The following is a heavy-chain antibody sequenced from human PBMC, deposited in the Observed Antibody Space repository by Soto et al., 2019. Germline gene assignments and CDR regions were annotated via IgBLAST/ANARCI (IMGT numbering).Heavy chain of an antibody. J-gene: IGHJ4*02. V-gene: IGHV3-23*01. Sequence: VGSLRLSCAASGFTFSSYAMSWVRQAPGKGLEWVSAISGSGGSTYYADSVKGRFTISRDNSKNTLYLQMNSLRAEDTAVYYCAIPPGIAAAGTNYWGQGTPVTVSS. CDR2: ISGSGGST. CDR3: AIPPGIAAAGTNY. D-gene: IGHD6-13*01. CDR1: GFTFSSYA.